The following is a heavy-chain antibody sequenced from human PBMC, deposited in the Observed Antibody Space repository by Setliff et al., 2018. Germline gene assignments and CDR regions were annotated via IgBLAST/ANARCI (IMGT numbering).Heavy chain of an antibody. V-gene: IGHV3-48*04. D-gene: IGHD6-25*01. CDR3: VRDTTSGWMLTN. Sequence: GGSLRLSCAASGFDFKTHWMDWVRQAPGKGLEWISYLNNDGTTIYYADSVRGRFTISRDNARDSLYLQMNSLRAEDTAVYYCVRDTTSGWMLTNWGQGTLVTVSS. CDR1: GFDFKTHW. CDR2: LNNDGTTI. J-gene: IGHJ4*02.